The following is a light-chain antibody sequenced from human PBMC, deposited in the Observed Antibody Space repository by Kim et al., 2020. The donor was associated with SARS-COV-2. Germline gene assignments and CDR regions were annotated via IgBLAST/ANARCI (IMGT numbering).Light chain of an antibody. J-gene: IGKJ2*01. CDR2: GAS. V-gene: IGKV3-20*01. CDR3: QQYDSSQNT. CDR1: QGVSSRY. Sequence: LSPGESATLSRRASQGVSSRYLAWYQQTPAPAPTLLIYGASSRATCIPDRFSRSGSGTDFTLTISRLEPEDFAVYYCQQYDSSQNTFGQGTKLEI.